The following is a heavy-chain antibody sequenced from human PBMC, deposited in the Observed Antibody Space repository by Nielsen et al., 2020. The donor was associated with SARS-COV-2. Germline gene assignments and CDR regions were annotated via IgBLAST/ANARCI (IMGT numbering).Heavy chain of an antibody. D-gene: IGHD4-17*01. J-gene: IGHJ3*02. CDR3: ARDYFGDYLDGFDI. V-gene: IGHV4-31*03. Sequence: SETLSLTCTVSGGSISSGGYYWSWIRQHPGKGLEWIGYSYYSGSTYSNPSLKSRVTISVDTSKNQFSLKLSSVTAADRAVYYCARDYFGDYLDGFDIWGQGTMVSVSS. CDR1: GGSISSGGYY. CDR2: SYYSGST.